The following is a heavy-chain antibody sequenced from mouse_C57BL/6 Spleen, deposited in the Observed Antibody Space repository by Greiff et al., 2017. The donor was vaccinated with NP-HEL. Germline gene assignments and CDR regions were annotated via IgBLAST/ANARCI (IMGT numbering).Heavy chain of an antibody. J-gene: IGHJ2*01. CDR1: GYAFSSYW. CDR3: ASSPTEYDYGGDYFDY. V-gene: IGHV1-80*01. CDR2: IYPGDGDT. D-gene: IGHD2-4*01. Sequence: VQLQQSGAELVKPGASVKISCKASGYAFSSYWMNWVKQRPGKGLEWIGQIYPGDGDTNYNGKFKGKATLTADKSSRTAYMQLSSLTSEDSAVYFCASSPTEYDYGGDYFDYWGQGTTLTVSS.